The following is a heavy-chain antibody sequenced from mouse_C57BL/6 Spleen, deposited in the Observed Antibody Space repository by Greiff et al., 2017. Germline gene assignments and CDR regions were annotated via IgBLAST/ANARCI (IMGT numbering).Heavy chain of an antibody. CDR2: IDPETGGT. V-gene: IGHV1-15*01. CDR3: TRVYGSSYVCDY. Sequence: QVQLQQSGAELVRPGASVTLSCKASGYTFTDYEMHWVKQTPVHGLEWIGAIDPETGGTAYNQKFKGKAILTADKSSSTAYMELRSLTSEDSAVYYCTRVYGSSYVCDYWGQGTTLTVSS. J-gene: IGHJ2*01. D-gene: IGHD1-1*01. CDR1: GYTFTDYE.